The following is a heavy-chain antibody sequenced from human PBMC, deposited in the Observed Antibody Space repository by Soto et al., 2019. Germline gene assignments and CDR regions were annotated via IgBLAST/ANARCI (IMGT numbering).Heavy chain of an antibody. CDR3: ATDRAHFYESSGRLDL. Sequence: SETLSLTCSVSGDSMNNGDYFWTWIRQTPGKGLQWIGYISNSGSTLYNPSCKTRLAMSDDPSKNQYSVVLRSVTAADTAAYYCATDRAHFYESSGRLDLWGQGMLVTVSS. J-gene: IGHJ4*02. CDR2: ISNSGST. D-gene: IGHD3-22*01. V-gene: IGHV4-30-4*01. CDR1: GDSMNNGDYF.